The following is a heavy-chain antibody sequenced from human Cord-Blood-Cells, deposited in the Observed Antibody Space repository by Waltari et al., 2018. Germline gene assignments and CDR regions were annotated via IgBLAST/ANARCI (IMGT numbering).Heavy chain of an antibody. CDR1: GYTFTSYV. Sequence: QHQLQHSGPAAQMPRPFVNVSCKASGYTFTSYVISVVRWAPGQGLEWMGWISAYNGNTNYAQKLQGRVTMTTDTSTSTAYMELRSLRSDDTAVYYCASAPTGDWYFDLWGRGTLVTVSS. D-gene: IGHD7-27*01. CDR3: ASAPTGDWYFDL. CDR2: ISAYNGNT. V-gene: IGHV1-18*04. J-gene: IGHJ2*01.